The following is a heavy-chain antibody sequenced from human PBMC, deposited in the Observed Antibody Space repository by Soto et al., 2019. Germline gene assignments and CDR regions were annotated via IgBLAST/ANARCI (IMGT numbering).Heavy chain of an antibody. J-gene: IGHJ5*02. D-gene: IGHD4-17*01. CDR1: GFSLTTRGVG. V-gene: IGHV2-5*02. Sequence: QITLKESGPTLVKPTQTLTLTCTFSGFSLTTRGVGVGWIRQPPGKPLEWLALIYWDDDTRYSPSLKSRLAITMDTPQNQVVLTMSNIDPADTGTYFCAHRTTTVTWWFEPWGQGTLVTVSS. CDR2: IYWDDDT. CDR3: AHRTTTVTWWFEP.